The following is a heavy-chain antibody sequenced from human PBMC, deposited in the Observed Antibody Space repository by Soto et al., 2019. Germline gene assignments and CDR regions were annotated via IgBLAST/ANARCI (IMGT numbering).Heavy chain of an antibody. CDR1: DGSFSPYF. J-gene: IGHJ6*02. CDR3: ARLGGYCTITSCYGYYGMDV. D-gene: IGHD2-2*01. CDR2: INRSGGT. V-gene: IGHV4-34*01. Sequence: SETLSLTCAAYDGSFSPYFCTWIRQPPGKGLEWIGGINRSGGTNYNPSLKSRVTISVDTSKNQFSLKVSSVTAADTAVYYCARLGGYCTITSCYGYYGMDVWGQGTTVTVSS.